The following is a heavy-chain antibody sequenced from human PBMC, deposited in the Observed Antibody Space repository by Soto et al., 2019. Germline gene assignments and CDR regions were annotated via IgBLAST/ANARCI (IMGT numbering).Heavy chain of an antibody. J-gene: IGHJ6*02. D-gene: IGHD2-2*01. Sequence: LRLSCAASGFTFSDHYMDWVRQAPGKGLEWVGRTRNKANSYTTEYAASVKGRFTISRDDSKNSLYLQMNSLKTEDTAVYYCARGGYCSSTSCYRDYYGMDVWGQGTTVTVSS. CDR3: ARGGYCSSTSCYRDYYGMDV. V-gene: IGHV3-72*01. CDR2: TRNKANSYTT. CDR1: GFTFSDHY.